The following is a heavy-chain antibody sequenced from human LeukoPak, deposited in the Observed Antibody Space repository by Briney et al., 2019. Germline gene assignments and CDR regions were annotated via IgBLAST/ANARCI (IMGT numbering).Heavy chain of an antibody. J-gene: IGHJ4*02. CDR3: AKDAPASPYFHWFDN. CDR1: GFTFSSYA. V-gene: IGHV3-23*01. Sequence: GGSLRLSCAASGFTFSSYAMNWVRQAPGKGLEWVAGISSGDRTFYAESVKGRFTISRDKSKDTLYLQMNSLRAEDTAVYYCAKDAPASPYFHWFDNWGQGTQVIVSS. D-gene: IGHD3-9*01. CDR2: ISSGDRT.